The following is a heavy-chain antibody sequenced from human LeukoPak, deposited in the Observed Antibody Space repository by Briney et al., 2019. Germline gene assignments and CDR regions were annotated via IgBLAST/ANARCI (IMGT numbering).Heavy chain of an antibody. CDR3: ARVAVTGTHSEYFDS. CDR1: GYSFTSYW. Sequence: ESLKISCKGSGYSFTSYWVAWVRQTPGKGLEWMGIIYPGDSDTRYSPSFQGQVTVSVDKSISTAYLQWSSLKASDTAMYYCARVAVTGTHSEYFDSWGQGTLVTVSS. D-gene: IGHD1-20*01. V-gene: IGHV5-51*01. CDR2: IYPGDSDT. J-gene: IGHJ4*02.